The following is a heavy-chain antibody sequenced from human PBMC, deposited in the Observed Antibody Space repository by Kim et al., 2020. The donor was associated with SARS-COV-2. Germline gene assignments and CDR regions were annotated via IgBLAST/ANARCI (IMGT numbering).Heavy chain of an antibody. V-gene: IGHV7-4-1*02. CDR3: ARDRRSGSYDY. J-gene: IGHJ4*02. Sequence: PTYAQGFTGRFVFSLDTSVTTAYLQISSLKAEDTAVYYCARDRRSGSYDYWGQGTLVTVSS. CDR2: P. D-gene: IGHD1-26*01.